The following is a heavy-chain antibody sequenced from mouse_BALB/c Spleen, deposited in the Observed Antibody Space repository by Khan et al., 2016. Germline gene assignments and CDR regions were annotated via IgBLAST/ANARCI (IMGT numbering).Heavy chain of an antibody. V-gene: IGHV7-3*02. CDR2: IRNKANGSTT. CDR1: GFTFTDYY. J-gene: IGHJ4*01. D-gene: IGHD2-4*01. CDR3: ARDRGRLRGAMDY. Sequence: EVELVESGGGLVQPGGSLRLSCATSGFTFTDYYMSWVRQPPGKAPEWLGFIRNKANGSTTEYSASVKGRFTISRDNSQSSLYLQMNTLRAEDSATYYCARDRGRLRGAMDYWGQGTSVTVSS.